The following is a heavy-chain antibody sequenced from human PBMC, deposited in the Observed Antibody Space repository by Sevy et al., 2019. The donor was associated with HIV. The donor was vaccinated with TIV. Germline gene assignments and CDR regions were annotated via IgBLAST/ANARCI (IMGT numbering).Heavy chain of an antibody. CDR1: GYTYTGYY. Sequence: ASVKVSCKASGYTYTGYYMHWVRRAPGQGLEWMGWINPNSGGTNYAKKFQGWVTMTSDTSISTAYMELSRLRSHDTAVYYCARDADYYDSSGYYHGVFDYWGQGTLVTVSS. CDR3: ARDADYYDSSGYYHGVFDY. V-gene: IGHV1-2*04. CDR2: INPNSGGT. D-gene: IGHD3-22*01. J-gene: IGHJ4*02.